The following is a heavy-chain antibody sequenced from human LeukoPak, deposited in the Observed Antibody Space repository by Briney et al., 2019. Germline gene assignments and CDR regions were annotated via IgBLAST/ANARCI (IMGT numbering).Heavy chain of an antibody. CDR3: AKDGGGYLEGY. Sequence: PGGSLRLSCAASGFTFSSYGMHWVRQAPGKGLEWVAVISYDGSNKYYADSVKGRFTISRDNSKNTLYLQMNSLRAEDTAVYYCAKDGGGYLEGYWGQGTLVTVSS. J-gene: IGHJ4*02. D-gene: IGHD3-16*01. CDR2: ISYDGSNK. V-gene: IGHV3-30*18. CDR1: GFTFSSYG.